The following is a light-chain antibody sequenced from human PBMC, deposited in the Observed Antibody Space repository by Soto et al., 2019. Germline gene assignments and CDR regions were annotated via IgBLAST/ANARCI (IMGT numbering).Light chain of an antibody. V-gene: IGLV1-44*01. CDR2: SNN. CDR1: SSNIGSNT. Sequence: QSVLTQPPSASGSPGQRVTMSCSGSSSNIGSNTVNWYHQLPGTTPKLLMFSNNQRPSGVPDRFSGSKSGTSASLAISGLQSDDEADYYCATWDDTLNGVVFGGGTKLTV. CDR3: ATWDDTLNGVV. J-gene: IGLJ2*01.